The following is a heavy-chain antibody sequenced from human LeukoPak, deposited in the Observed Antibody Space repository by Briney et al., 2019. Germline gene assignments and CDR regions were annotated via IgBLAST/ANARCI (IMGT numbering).Heavy chain of an antibody. CDR2: ISSSGSPI. D-gene: IGHD6-25*01. J-gene: IGHJ4*02. CDR1: EXSFSSYE. CDR3: ARVSYSGGVY. V-gene: IGHV3-48*03. Sequence: PGGSLRLSWTASEXSFSSYEINRVRQAPGKGLEWVSYISSSGSPIYYADSVKGRFTISRDNAKNSVYLQLNSLRAEDTAVYYCARVSYSGGVYWGQGTLVTVSS.